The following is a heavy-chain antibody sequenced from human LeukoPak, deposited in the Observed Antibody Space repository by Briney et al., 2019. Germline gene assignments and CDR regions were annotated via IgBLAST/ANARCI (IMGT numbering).Heavy chain of an antibody. CDR1: GGSFSGYY. CDR3: ARARSGHSRVGFQH. D-gene: IGHD5-12*01. V-gene: IGHV4-34*01. CDR2: INHSGST. J-gene: IGHJ1*01. Sequence: SETLSLTCAVYGGSFSGYYWSWIRQPPGKGLEWIGEINHSGSTSYNPSLKSRVTISVDTSKNQFSLKLSSVTAADTAVYYCARARSGHSRVGFQHWGQGTLVTVSS.